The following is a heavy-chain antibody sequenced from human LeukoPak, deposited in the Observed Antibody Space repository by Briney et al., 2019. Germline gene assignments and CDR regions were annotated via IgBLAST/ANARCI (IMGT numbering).Heavy chain of an antibody. Sequence: GGSLRLSCAASGFTFSSYGMHWVRQAPGKGLEWVAVISYDGSNKYYADSVKGRFTISRDNSKNTLYLQMNSLRAEDTAAYYCAKDYSDSGNYYSRDWGQGTLVTVSS. D-gene: IGHD3-10*01. CDR2: ISYDGSNK. V-gene: IGHV3-30*18. J-gene: IGHJ1*01. CDR1: GFTFSSYG. CDR3: AKDYSDSGNYYSRD.